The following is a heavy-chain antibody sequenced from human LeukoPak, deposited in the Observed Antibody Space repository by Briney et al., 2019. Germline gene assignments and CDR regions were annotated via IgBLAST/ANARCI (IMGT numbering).Heavy chain of an antibody. Sequence: ASVKVSYKASGYTFVSYGITWVRQAPGQGLEWMGWISAYNGNTNYAQKLQGRVTMTTDTSTSTAYMELRSLRSDDTAVYYCARDRASVVPAAHTGLHDAFDIWGQGTMVTVSS. CDR1: GYTFVSYG. CDR3: ARDRASVVPAAHTGLHDAFDI. CDR2: ISAYNGNT. J-gene: IGHJ3*02. V-gene: IGHV1-18*04. D-gene: IGHD2-2*01.